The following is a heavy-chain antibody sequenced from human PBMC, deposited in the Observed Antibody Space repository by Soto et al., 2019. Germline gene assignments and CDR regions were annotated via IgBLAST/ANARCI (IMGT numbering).Heavy chain of an antibody. J-gene: IGHJ4*02. V-gene: IGHV3-33*01. Sequence: ESGGGVVQPGRSLRLSCAASGFTFSSYGMHWVRQAPGKGLEWVAVIWYDGSNKYYADSVKGRFTISRDNSKNTLYLQMNSLRAEDTAVYYCARDRGTRAFDYWGQGTLVTVSS. CDR1: GFTFSSYG. CDR2: IWYDGSNK. D-gene: IGHD1-1*01. CDR3: ARDRGTRAFDY.